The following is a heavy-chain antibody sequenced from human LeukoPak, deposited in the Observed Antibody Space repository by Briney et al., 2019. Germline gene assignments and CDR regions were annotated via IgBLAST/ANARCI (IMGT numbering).Heavy chain of an antibody. Sequence: SETLSLTCTVSGGSISSSSYYWGRIRQPPGKGLEWIGSIYYSGSTYYNPSLKSRVTISVDTSKNQFSLKLSSVTAADTAVYYCARRVQRLLWYGMDVWGQGTTVTVSS. CDR3: ARRVQRLLWYGMDV. D-gene: IGHD2/OR15-2a*01. V-gene: IGHV4-39*01. J-gene: IGHJ6*02. CDR1: GGSISSSSYY. CDR2: IYYSGST.